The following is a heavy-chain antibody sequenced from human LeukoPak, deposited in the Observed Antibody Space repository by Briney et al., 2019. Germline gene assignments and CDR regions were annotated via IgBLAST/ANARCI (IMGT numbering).Heavy chain of an antibody. CDR1: GFTFSSYS. CDR2: ISSSSTTI. CDR3: AREGWNDLYYFMDV. D-gene: IGHD1-1*01. Sequence: PGGSLRLSCAASGFTFSSYSMNWVRQTPGKGLEWVSYISSSSTTIYYADSVKGRFTMSRDNAKNSLYLQMNSLRAEDTALYYCAREGWNDLYYFMDVWGKGTTAIVSS. J-gene: IGHJ6*03. V-gene: IGHV3-48*01.